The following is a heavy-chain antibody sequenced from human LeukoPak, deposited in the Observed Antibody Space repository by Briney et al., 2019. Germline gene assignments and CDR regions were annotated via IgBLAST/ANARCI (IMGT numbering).Heavy chain of an antibody. J-gene: IGHJ4*02. CDR2: ISSSSSYI. V-gene: IGHV3-21*01. CDR1: GFTFSSYS. CDR3: ARDFGGIGHFDY. D-gene: IGHD3-10*01. Sequence: GGSLRLSCAASGFTFSSYSMNWVRQAPGKGLEWVSSISSSSSYIYYADSVKGRFTISRDNAKNSLYLQMNSLRAEDTAVYYCARDFGGIGHFDYWGQGTLVTVSS.